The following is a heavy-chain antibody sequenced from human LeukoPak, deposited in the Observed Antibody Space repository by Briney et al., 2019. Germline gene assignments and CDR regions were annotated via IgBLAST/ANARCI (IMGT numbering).Heavy chain of an antibody. J-gene: IGHJ4*02. V-gene: IGHV1-46*01. CDR2: INPSGGST. CDR1: GYTFPSYY. D-gene: IGHD3-10*01. Sequence: PVKASCKAPGYTFPSYYMHWVRQAPGQGLEWMGIINPSGGSTSYAQKFQGRVTMTSDTSTSTVYMELSSLRSEDTAVYYCARGARGFDYWGQGTLVTVSS. CDR3: ARGARGFDY.